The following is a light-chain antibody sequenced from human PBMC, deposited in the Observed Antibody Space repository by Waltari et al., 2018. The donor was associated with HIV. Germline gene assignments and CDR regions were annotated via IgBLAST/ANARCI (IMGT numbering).Light chain of an antibody. CDR3: QNYDSAPVA. CDR1: RDISND. V-gene: IGKV1-27*01. Sequence: DIQMSQVPSSLSASVGDRVTITCRASRDISNDLAWYQQKPGEVPKRLIYASSSLRSGVPSRFRGSGSGTDFTLTINGLQPEDVASYYCQNYDSAPVAFGQGTRLEI. CDR2: ASS. J-gene: IGKJ5*01.